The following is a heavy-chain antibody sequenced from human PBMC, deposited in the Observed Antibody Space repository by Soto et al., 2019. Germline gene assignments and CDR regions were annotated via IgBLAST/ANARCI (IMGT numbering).Heavy chain of an antibody. D-gene: IGHD6-13*01. CDR1: VFTFSIYS. J-gene: IGHJ4*02. Sequence: PWGSLILSCASSVFTFSIYSMNWVRQAPGKGLDWVSSISSSSSYIYYADSVKGRFTISRDNAKNSLYLQMNSLRAEDTAVYYCARDRSSSSWYFYILWGQGTLVTVSS. CDR2: ISSSSSYI. CDR3: ARDRSSSSWYFYIL. V-gene: IGHV3-21*01.